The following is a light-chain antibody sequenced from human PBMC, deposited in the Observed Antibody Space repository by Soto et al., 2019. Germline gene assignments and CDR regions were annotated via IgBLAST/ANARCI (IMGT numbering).Light chain of an antibody. V-gene: IGKV1-12*01. J-gene: IGKJ5*01. Sequence: IQMTQSPSSVSASIGARVTITYRASQDIGRRLAWFQQKPGKAPKLLIYAASSLQSGVPPRYSGSGYGTDFTLTISSLQPEDFATYYCQQANSFPITFGQGTRLEIK. CDR1: QDIGRR. CDR2: AAS. CDR3: QQANSFPIT.